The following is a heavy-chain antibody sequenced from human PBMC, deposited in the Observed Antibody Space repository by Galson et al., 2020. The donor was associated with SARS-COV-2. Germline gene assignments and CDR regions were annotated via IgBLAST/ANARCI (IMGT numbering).Heavy chain of an antibody. Sequence: GGSLRLSCAASGFTFSGSAIHWVRQASGKGLEWVGRIRTKATTYATAYTASLKGRFTISRDDSKNTAYLQMNSLKTEDTAVYFCTTLASGEDFYHYYYMDVWGKGTTVTVSS. J-gene: IGHJ6*03. CDR2: IRTKATTYAT. CDR1: GFTFSGSA. V-gene: IGHV3-73*01. D-gene: IGHD3-10*01. CDR3: TTLASGEDFYHYYYMDV.